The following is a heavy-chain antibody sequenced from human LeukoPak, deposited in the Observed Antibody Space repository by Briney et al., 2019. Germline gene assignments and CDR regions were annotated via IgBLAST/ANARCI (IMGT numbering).Heavy chain of an antibody. V-gene: IGHV3-23*01. J-gene: IGHJ4*02. CDR2: ISGCGDGT. Sequence: PGGSLRLSCEASGFTFRSYAMNWVRQAPGKGLEWVSVISGCGDGTHYADSVKGRFTISRDNSKNTLYLQMNSLRVEDTAVYSCAKAPGFTVVTSFDWWGQGTLVTVPS. CDR3: AKAPGFTVVTSFDW. CDR1: GFTFRSYA. D-gene: IGHD4-23*01.